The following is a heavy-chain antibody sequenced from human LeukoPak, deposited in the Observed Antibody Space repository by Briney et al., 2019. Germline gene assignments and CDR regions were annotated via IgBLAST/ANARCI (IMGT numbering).Heavy chain of an antibody. V-gene: IGHV4-4*07. CDR1: GGAISGYY. D-gene: IGHD3/OR15-3a*01. J-gene: IGHJ4*02. CDR3: ARVGSGYDFFDY. CDR2: VYSSGST. Sequence: SETLSLTCTVSGGAISGYYWSWIRQSAGKELEWLGRVYSSGSTKYNPSLESRVTMSVDTSKNQFSLKLNFVTAADTAVYYCARVGSGYDFFDYWGQGTLVTVSS.